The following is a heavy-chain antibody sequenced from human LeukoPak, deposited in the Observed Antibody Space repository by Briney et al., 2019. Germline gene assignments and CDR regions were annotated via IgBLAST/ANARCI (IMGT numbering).Heavy chain of an antibody. CDR3: ARSRLPEQRGYLEFDY. CDR2: INHSGST. V-gene: IGHV4-34*01. Sequence: TSETLSLTCAVYGGSFSGYYWSWIRQPPGKGLEWIGEINHSGSTNYNPSLKSRVTISVDTSKNQFSLKLSSVTAADTAVYYCARSRLPEQRGYLEFDYWRQGTLVTVSS. J-gene: IGHJ4*02. D-gene: IGHD5-18*01. CDR1: GGSFSGYY.